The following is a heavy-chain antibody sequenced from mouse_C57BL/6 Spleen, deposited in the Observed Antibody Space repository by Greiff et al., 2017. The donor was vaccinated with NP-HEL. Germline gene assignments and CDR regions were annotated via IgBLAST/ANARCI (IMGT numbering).Heavy chain of an antibody. D-gene: IGHD1-1*01. J-gene: IGHJ1*03. Sequence: VKVVESGPGLVQPSQSLSITCTVSGFSLTSYGVHWVRQSPGKGLEWLGVIWSGGSTDYNAAFISRLSISKDNSKSQVFFKMNSLQADDTAIYYCARTGSSFDVWGTGTTVTVSS. V-gene: IGHV2-2*01. CDR1: GFSLTSYG. CDR2: IWSGGST. CDR3: ARTGSSFDV.